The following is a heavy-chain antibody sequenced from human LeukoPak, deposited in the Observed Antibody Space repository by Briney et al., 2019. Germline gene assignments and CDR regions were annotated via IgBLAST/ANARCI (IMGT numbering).Heavy chain of an antibody. Sequence: PGGSLRLSCAASGFIFSSYWMHWVRQAPGKGLVWVSRINSDGSSTSYADSVKGRFTISRDNAKNTLYLQMNTLRAEDTAVYYCTRRVVVPAAPYYFAYWGQGTLVTVSS. CDR1: GFIFSSYW. J-gene: IGHJ4*02. CDR3: TRRVVVPAAPYYFAY. D-gene: IGHD2-2*01. V-gene: IGHV3-74*01. CDR2: INSDGSST.